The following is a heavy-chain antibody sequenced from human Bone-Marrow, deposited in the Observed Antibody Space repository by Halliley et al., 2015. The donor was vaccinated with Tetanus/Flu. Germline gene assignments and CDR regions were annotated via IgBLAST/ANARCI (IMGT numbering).Heavy chain of an antibody. V-gene: IGHV1-18*01. D-gene: IGHD1-26*01. CDR1: GYTFTTFA. CDR3: ARDLTWGYFDY. CDR2: INTYNGDT. J-gene: IGHJ4*02. Sequence: QLVQSGAEVKKPGASVRVSCKASGYTFTTFAISWVRQAPGQGLEWMGRINTYNGDTKYAQGLQGRVTMTTDTSTSTAYMELRSLRSDDTAIYYCARDLTWGYFDYRGQGILVTVSS.